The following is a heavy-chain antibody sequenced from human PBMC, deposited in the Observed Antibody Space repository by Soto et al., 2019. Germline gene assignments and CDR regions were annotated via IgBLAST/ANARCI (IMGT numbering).Heavy chain of an antibody. J-gene: IGHJ4*02. CDR2: VNPSGGHT. CDR1: GDTFTDYY. V-gene: IGHV1-46*01. CDR3: ARGGHVVVVTAALDY. D-gene: IGHD2-21*02. Sequence: AASVKVSCKASGDTFTDYYIHWVRQAPGQGLEWMGTVNPSGGHTTYAQHFLGRVTMTRDTSTSTLYMELTSLTSDDTAIYYCARGGHVVVVTAALDYWGQGTLVTVSS.